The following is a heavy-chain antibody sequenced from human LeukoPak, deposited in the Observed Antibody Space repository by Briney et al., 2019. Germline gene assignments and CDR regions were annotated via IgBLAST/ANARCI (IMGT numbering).Heavy chain of an antibody. CDR1: GGSISSGDYY. CDR2: IYYSGST. Sequence: SQTLSLTCTVSGGSISSGDYYWSWIRQPPGKGLEWIGSIYYSGSTYYNPSLKSRVTISVDTSKNQFSLKLSSVTAADTAVYYCARVSRYCSGGSCKYYFDYWGQGTLVTVSS. CDR3: ARVSRYCSGGSCKYYFDY. J-gene: IGHJ4*02. V-gene: IGHV4-39*07. D-gene: IGHD2-15*01.